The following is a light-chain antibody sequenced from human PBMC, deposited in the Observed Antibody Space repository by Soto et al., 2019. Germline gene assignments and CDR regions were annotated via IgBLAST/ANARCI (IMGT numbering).Light chain of an antibody. V-gene: IGLV1-47*01. J-gene: IGLJ2*01. CDR2: RNN. CDR3: AAWDDSLSVL. Sequence: QSVLTQPPSASGTPGQRVTISCSGSSSNIGSNYVYWYQQLPGTAPKLLIYRNNQRPSVVPDRFSGSKSGTSASLAISGLGSEDEADYYCAAWDDSLSVLFGGGTKVTVL. CDR1: SSNIGSNY.